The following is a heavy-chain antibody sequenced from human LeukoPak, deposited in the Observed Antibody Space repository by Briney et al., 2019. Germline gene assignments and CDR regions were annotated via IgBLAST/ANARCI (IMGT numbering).Heavy chain of an antibody. J-gene: IGHJ4*02. V-gene: IGHV3-33*01. D-gene: IGHD5-24*01. Sequence: SGGSLRLSCAASGFTFSAYVMHWVRQAPGKGLEWVAVIWFDGSNKYLADSVKGRFTIFRDNSKNTLYLQMNSLRADDTAVYYCARGAWEMATITGLDFWGQGTLVTVSS. CDR1: GFTFSAYV. CDR2: IWFDGSNK. CDR3: ARGAWEMATITGLDF.